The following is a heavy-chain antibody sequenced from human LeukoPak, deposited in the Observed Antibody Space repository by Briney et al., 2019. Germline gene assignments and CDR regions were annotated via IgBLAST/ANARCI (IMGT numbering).Heavy chain of an antibody. CDR3: ARTLDSSGYYFDS. D-gene: IGHD3-22*01. Sequence: SETLSLTCSVSGGSFGSYYWTWIRQSPGKGLEWIGNIFYSGSTNYNPSLKSRVTISVDRSKNQFSLRLSSVTAAATAVCYCARTLDSSGYYFDSWGQGTLVTVSS. J-gene: IGHJ4*02. CDR1: GGSFGSYY. V-gene: IGHV4-59*12. CDR2: IFYSGST.